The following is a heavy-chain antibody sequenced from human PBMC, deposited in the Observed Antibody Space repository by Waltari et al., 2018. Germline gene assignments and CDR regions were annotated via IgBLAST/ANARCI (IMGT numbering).Heavy chain of an antibody. CDR3: AHRGSTIFGVVHNWFDP. CDR2: IYWNDDK. Sequence: QITLKESGPTLVKPTQTLTLTCTFSGFSLSTSGVGVGWIRQPPGKALEWLALIYWNDDKRYSLSLKSRLTITKDTSKNQVVLTMTNMDPVDTATYYCAHRGSTIFGVVHNWFDPWGQGTLVTVSS. CDR1: GFSLSTSGVG. J-gene: IGHJ5*02. D-gene: IGHD3-3*01. V-gene: IGHV2-5*01.